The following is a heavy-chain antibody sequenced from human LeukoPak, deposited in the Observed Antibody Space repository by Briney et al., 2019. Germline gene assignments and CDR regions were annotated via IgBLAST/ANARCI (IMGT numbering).Heavy chain of an antibody. V-gene: IGHV3-30*02. CDR1: GFTFSSYG. CDR2: IRYDGSNK. J-gene: IGHJ4*02. CDR3: AKAYGDPEADRYPYSSSGWPAADY. D-gene: IGHD6-19*01. Sequence: GGSLRLSCAASGFTFSSYGMHWVRQAPGKGLEWVAFIRYDGSNKYYADSVKGRFTISRDNSKNTLYLQMNSLRAEDTAVYYCAKAYGDPEADRYPYSSSGWPAADYWGQGTLVTVSS.